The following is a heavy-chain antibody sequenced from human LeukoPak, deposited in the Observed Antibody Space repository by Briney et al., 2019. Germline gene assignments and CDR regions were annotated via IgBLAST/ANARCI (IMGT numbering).Heavy chain of an antibody. J-gene: IGHJ4*02. V-gene: IGHV3-33*01. Sequence: PGGSLRLSCAASGFTFRSYGMHWVRQAPGKGLQWVAVIWYDGSNKYCADSVKGRFTISRDSSKNTLSLQMNSLRAEDTAVYYCARELPPLEKYYFDYWGQGTLVTVSS. D-gene: IGHD3-3*01. CDR3: ARELPPLEKYYFDY. CDR1: GFTFRSYG. CDR2: IWYDGSNK.